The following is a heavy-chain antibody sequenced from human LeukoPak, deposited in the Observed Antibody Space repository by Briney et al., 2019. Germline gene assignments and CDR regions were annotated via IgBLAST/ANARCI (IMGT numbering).Heavy chain of an antibody. Sequence: SETPSLTCTVSGGSISSSSYYWGWIRQPPGKGLEWIGSIYYSGSTYYNPSLKSRVTISVDTSKNQFSLKLSSVTAADTAVYYCARHTPGYSYDYYGMDVWGQGTTVTVSS. CDR2: IYYSGST. V-gene: IGHV4-39*01. CDR3: ARHTPGYSYDYYGMDV. D-gene: IGHD5-18*01. CDR1: GGSISSSSYY. J-gene: IGHJ6*02.